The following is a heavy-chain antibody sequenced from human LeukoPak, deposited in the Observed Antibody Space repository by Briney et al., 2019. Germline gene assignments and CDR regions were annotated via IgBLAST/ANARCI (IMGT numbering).Heavy chain of an antibody. V-gene: IGHV1-24*01. CDR2: FDPEEGET. CDR3: ATDLAILGVTPRAFDI. Sequence: ASVKVSCKVSGYTLTELSMHWVRQAPGKGLEWMGGFDPEEGETICAQKFQGRVTMTEDTSTDTAYMELSSLRSEDTAVYYCATDLAILGVTPRAFDIWGQGTMVTVSS. CDR1: GYTLTELS. J-gene: IGHJ3*02. D-gene: IGHD3-3*01.